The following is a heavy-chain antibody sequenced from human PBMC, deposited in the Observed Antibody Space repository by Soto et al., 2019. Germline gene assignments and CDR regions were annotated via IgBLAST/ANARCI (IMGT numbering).Heavy chain of an antibody. V-gene: IGHV1-69*13. CDR3: AAHGSGTYYKSFDY. CDR2: IIAIFSTT. J-gene: IGHJ4*02. D-gene: IGHD3-10*01. CDR1: GGTFSNYA. Sequence: SVKVSCRASGGTFSNYAISWLRQAPGQGLEWMGGIIAIFSTTNYAQKFQGRVTIIADESTSTAYMELSSLRSEDTAVYYCAAHGSGTYYKSFDYWGQGTLVTVSS.